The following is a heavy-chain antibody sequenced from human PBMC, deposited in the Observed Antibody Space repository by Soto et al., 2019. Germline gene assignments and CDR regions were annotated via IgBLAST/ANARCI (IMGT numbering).Heavy chain of an antibody. J-gene: IGHJ4*02. D-gene: IGHD6-6*01. V-gene: IGHV3-48*04. Sequence: VQLVESGGGQVQPGGSLRLSCAASGFTFSSYGMNWVCQAPGKGLAWISYISSGRPTIQYADSVKGRFTISRDNAKNSLYLQMNSLRGEDTAVYYCARGGAARPDYWGQGTLVTVSS. CDR2: ISSGRPTI. CDR1: GFTFSSYG. CDR3: ARGGAARPDY.